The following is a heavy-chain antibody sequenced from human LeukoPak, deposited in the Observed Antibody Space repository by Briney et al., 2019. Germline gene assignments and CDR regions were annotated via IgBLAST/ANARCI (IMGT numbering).Heavy chain of an antibody. CDR3: ARLYSSSWYGLVSYYYGMDV. CDR2: INHIGST. V-gene: IGHV4-34*01. D-gene: IGHD6-13*01. J-gene: IGHJ6*02. CDR1: GGSFSGYY. Sequence: SETLSLTCAVYGGSFSGYYWSWIRQPPGKGREWMGEINHIGSTNYNPSLKSRVTISVDTSKNQFSLKLSSVTAADTAVYYCARLYSSSWYGLVSYYYGMDVWGQGTTVTVSS.